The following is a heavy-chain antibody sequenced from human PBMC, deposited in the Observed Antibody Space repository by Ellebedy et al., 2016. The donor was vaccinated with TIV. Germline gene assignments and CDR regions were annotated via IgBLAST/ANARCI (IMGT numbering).Heavy chain of an antibody. CDR2: IYYSGST. CDR1: GFTFSSYG. J-gene: IGHJ4*02. Sequence: GSLRLXXAASGFTFSSYGMHWIRQPPGKGLEWIGSIYYSGSTNYNPSLKSRVTMSVDTSKNQFSLKLSSVTAADTAVYYCARDRPGYYDSSGFDYWGQGTLVTVSS. D-gene: IGHD3-22*01. CDR3: ARDRPGYYDSSGFDY. V-gene: IGHV4-59*12.